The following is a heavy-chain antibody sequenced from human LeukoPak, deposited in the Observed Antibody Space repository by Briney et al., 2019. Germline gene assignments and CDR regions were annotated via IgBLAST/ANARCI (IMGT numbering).Heavy chain of an antibody. CDR2: ISGSGDTT. CDR1: GFTFSSYW. J-gene: IGHJ4*02. D-gene: IGHD1-1*01. CDR3: ANLRKSLWIPEFDY. Sequence: GGSLRLSCAASGFTFSSYWMSWVRQAPGKGLEWVSVISGSGDTTYYADSVKGRFTISRDNSKNTLYLQMNSLRAEDTAVYYCANLRKSLWIPEFDYWGQGTLVTVSS. V-gene: IGHV3-23*01.